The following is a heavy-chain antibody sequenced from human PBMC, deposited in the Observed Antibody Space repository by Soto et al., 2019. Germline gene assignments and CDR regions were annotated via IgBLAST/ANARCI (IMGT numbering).Heavy chain of an antibody. CDR2: IYYSGST. CDR3: ARRTTVTTGYYYYYYMDV. CDR1: GGSISSSSYY. D-gene: IGHD4-17*01. Sequence: SETLSLTCTVSGGSISSSSYYWGWIRQPPGKGLEWIGSIYYSGSTYYNPSLKSRVTISVDTSKNQFSLKLSSVTAADTAVYYCARRTTVTTGYYYYYYMDVWGKGTTVTVSS. J-gene: IGHJ6*03. V-gene: IGHV4-39*07.